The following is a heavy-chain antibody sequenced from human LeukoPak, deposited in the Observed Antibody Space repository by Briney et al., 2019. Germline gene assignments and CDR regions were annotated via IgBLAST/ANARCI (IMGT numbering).Heavy chain of an antibody. V-gene: IGHV3-21*01. J-gene: IGHJ4*02. Sequence: PGGSLRLSCAASGFTFSSYSMNWVRQAPGKGLEWVSSISSSSSYIYYADSVKGRFTISRDNAKNSLYLQMNSLRAEDTAVYYCARDRSDYGGNSGSRPFDYWGQGTLVTVSS. CDR2: ISSSSSYI. D-gene: IGHD4-23*01. CDR3: ARDRSDYGGNSGSRPFDY. CDR1: GFTFSSYS.